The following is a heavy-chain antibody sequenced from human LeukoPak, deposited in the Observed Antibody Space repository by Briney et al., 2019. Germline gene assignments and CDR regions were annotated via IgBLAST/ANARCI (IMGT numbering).Heavy chain of an antibody. CDR1: GFTFSNAY. D-gene: IGHD2-21*01. J-gene: IGHJ4*02. CDR3: ITPLPYSAQ. Sequence: GGSLRLSCAASGFTFSNAYMNWVRQAPGKGLEWVGRTKPKTDGETTEYAAPVKDRFSISRDDSKSMMYLQMNSLKTEDTAVYYCITPLPYSAQGGQGTLVTVPS. V-gene: IGHV3-15*07. CDR2: TKPKTDGETT.